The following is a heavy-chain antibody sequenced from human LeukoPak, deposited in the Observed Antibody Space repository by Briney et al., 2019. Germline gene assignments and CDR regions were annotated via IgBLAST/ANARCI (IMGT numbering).Heavy chain of an antibody. D-gene: IGHD2-2*02. J-gene: IGHJ3*02. CDR1: GYTFTNYY. Sequence: ASVTVSCKASGYTFTNYYMHWVRHAPGQGLEGMGIINHSGGSTNYAQKFQGRVTLTRDTSTSTVYMELSSLRSEDTALYYCARYTRLLDFDAFDIWGQGTMVTVSS. CDR2: INHSGGST. CDR3: ARYTRLLDFDAFDI. V-gene: IGHV1-46*01.